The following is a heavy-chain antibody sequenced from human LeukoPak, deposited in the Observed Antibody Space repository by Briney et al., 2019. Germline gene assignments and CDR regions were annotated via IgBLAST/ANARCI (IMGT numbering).Heavy chain of an antibody. D-gene: IGHD3-22*01. V-gene: IGHV4-59*01. CDR2: IYYSGST. J-gene: IGHJ3*02. Sequence: KPSETLSLTCTVSGGSISSYYWSWIRQPPGKGLEWIGYIYYSGSTNYNPSLESRVTISVDTSKNQFSLKLSSVTAADTAVYYCARASSSGYVIWGQGTMVTVSS. CDR3: ARASSSGYVI. CDR1: GGSISSYY.